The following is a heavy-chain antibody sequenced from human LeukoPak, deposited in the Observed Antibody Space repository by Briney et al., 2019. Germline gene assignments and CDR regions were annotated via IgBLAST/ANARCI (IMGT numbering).Heavy chain of an antibody. CDR3: ARGRVITLLRGVAIGDGFDI. CDR2: ISSSSGYI. V-gene: IGHV3-21*01. D-gene: IGHD3-10*01. J-gene: IGHJ3*02. Sequence: ARGSPRLSCAASGITFSTYTMCWLRQAPGKGLEWVSSISSSSGYIYYADSVKGRFTISRDNAKNLVFLQMNGLRADDTAVYYCARGRVITLLRGVAIGDGFDIWGQGAMVTVSS. CDR1: GITFSTYT.